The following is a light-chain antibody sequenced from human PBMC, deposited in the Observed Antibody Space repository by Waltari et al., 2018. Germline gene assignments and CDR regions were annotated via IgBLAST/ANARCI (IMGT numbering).Light chain of an antibody. V-gene: IGKV1-5*01. CDR1: ESLGSE. CDR2: DAS. CDR3: QQYSYYPWT. J-gene: IGKJ1*01. Sequence: DIQMTQSPSTLSVSIVDRVTITCRASESLGSELAWYQQRPGKAPNMLIYDASNLQTGVPSRFSGSGSGTEFTLTINNLQPDDFVTYFCQQYSYYPWTFGQETKVEIK.